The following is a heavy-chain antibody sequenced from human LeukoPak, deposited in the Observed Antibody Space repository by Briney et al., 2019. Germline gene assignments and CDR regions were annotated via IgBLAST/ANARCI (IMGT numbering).Heavy chain of an antibody. Sequence: PGGSLRLSCAASGFTFSSYEMNWVRQAPGRGLEWVSYISSSGSTIYYADSVKGRFTISRDNAKNSLYLQMNSLRAEDTAVYYYASRCSGGSCYYRHFDYWGQGTLVTVSS. D-gene: IGHD2-15*01. J-gene: IGHJ4*02. CDR2: ISSSGSTI. CDR1: GFTFSSYE. V-gene: IGHV3-48*03. CDR3: ASRCSGGSCYYRHFDY.